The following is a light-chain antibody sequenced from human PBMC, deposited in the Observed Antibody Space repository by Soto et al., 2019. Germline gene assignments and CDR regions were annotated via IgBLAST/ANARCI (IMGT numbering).Light chain of an antibody. CDR1: SSDIGTYNL. CDR2: EVN. J-gene: IGLJ1*01. V-gene: IGLV2-23*02. Sequence: SVLTQPASVSGSPGQSITISCTGTSSDIGTYNLVSWYQQHPRKAPKLMIYEVNKRPSGVSDRFSGSKSGNTASLTISGLQAEDEADYYCCSYAGSSTLYVFGTGTKVTVL. CDR3: CSYAGSSTLYV.